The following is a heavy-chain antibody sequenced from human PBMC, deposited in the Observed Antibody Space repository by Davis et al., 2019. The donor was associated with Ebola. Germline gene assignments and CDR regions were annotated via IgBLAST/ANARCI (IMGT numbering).Heavy chain of an antibody. D-gene: IGHD3-3*01. Sequence: GESLKISCAASGFTFSSYWMHWVRQGPGKGLVWVSRINSDASRTTYADSVKGRFTISRDNAKNSLYLQMNSLRAEDTAVYYCARDLITISRRYYGMDVWGQGTTVTVSS. V-gene: IGHV3-74*03. CDR3: ARDLITISRRYYGMDV. CDR1: GFTFSSYW. J-gene: IGHJ6*02. CDR2: INSDASRT.